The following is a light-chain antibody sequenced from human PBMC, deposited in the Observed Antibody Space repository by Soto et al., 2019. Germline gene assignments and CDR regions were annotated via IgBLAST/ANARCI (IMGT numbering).Light chain of an antibody. Sequence: QSALTQPASVSGSPGQSITISCTGTSSDVGYYNYVSWYQQHPGKVPKLMIYDVRYRPSGVSDRFSGSKSGNTASLTLSGLQAEDEADYYCSSYTSTSTLVFGTGTKLTVL. V-gene: IGLV2-14*03. CDR1: SSDVGYYNY. CDR3: SSYTSTSTLV. J-gene: IGLJ1*01. CDR2: DVR.